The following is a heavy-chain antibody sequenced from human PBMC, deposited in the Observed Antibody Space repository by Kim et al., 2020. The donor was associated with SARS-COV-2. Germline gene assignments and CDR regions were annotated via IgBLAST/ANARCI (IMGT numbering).Heavy chain of an antibody. J-gene: IGHJ5*02. V-gene: IGHV1-2*02. D-gene: IGHD4-17*01. Sequence: ASVKVSCKASGYTFTGYYMHWVRQAPGQGLEWMGWINPNSGGTNYAQKFQGRVTMTRDTSISTAYMELSRLRSDDTAVYYCARGRTTVTTIPSWFDPWGQGTLVTVSS. CDR1: GYTFTGYY. CDR3: ARGRTTVTTIPSWFDP. CDR2: INPNSGGT.